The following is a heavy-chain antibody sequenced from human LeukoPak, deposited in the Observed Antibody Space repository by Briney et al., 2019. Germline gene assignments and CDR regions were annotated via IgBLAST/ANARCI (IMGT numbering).Heavy chain of an antibody. Sequence: GGSLRLSCAGSGFTFSSYAMNWVRQAPGKGLEWISSFDASSGSTYYADSVKGRFTISRDNSKNTLYLEMNSLRVDDTAVYYCAKFPFMAPGHYLGYWGQGTLVTVSS. D-gene: IGHD5-24*01. V-gene: IGHV3-23*01. J-gene: IGHJ4*02. CDR3: AKFPFMAPGHYLGY. CDR1: GFTFSSYA. CDR2: FDASSGST.